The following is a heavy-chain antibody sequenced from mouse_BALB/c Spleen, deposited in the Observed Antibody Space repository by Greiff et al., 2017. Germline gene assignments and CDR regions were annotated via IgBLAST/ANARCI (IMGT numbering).Heavy chain of an antibody. CDR3: ARDGDYIDY. Sequence: DVHLVESGPGLVKPSQSLSLTCSVTGYSITSGYYWNWIRQFPGNKLEWMGYISYDGSNNYNPSLKNRISITRDTSKNQFFLKLNSVTTEDTATYYCARDGDYIDYWGQGTTLTVSS. CDR2: ISYDGSN. CDR1: GYSITSGYY. J-gene: IGHJ2*01. V-gene: IGHV3-6*02.